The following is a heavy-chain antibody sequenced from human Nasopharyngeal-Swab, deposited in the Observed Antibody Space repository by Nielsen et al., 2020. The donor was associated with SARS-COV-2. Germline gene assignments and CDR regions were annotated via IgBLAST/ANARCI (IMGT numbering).Heavy chain of an antibody. CDR2: IYHSGST. V-gene: IGHV4-38-2*01. J-gene: IGHJ4*02. CDR3: ARQAIVGATTYFDY. CDR1: GYSISSGYY. D-gene: IGHD1-26*01. Sequence: SETLSLTCAVSGYSISSGYYWGWIRQPPGKGLEWIGCIYHSGSTYYNPSLKSRVTISVDTPKNQFSLKLSSVTAADTAVYYCARQAIVGATTYFDYWGQGTLVTVSS.